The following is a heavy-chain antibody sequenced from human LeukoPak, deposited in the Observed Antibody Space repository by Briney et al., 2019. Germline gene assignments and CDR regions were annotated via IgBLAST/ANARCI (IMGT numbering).Heavy chain of an antibody. Sequence: ASVKVSCKASGGTFSSYAISWVRQAPGQGLEWMGIINPSGGSTSYAQKLQGRVTMTRDTSTSTVYMELSSLRSEDTAVYYCAGTKKGYQLLSLFDYWGQGTLVTVSS. V-gene: IGHV1-46*03. CDR3: AGTKKGYQLLSLFDY. D-gene: IGHD2-2*01. CDR2: INPSGGST. J-gene: IGHJ4*02. CDR1: GGTFSSYA.